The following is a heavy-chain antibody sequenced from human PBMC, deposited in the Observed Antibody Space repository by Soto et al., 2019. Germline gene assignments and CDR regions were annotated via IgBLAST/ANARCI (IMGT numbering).Heavy chain of an antibody. CDR2: IYPGGSDT. D-gene: IGHD1-26*01. CDR3: ARSGRNAYYNMDV. Sequence: GESLKISCKGSGYSFTTFWIGRVRQMPGKGLEWMGVIYPGGSDTRYSPSFQGQVTMSVDKSISTAYLQWSFLKASDTATYYCARSGRNAYYNMDVWGQGTTVTVSS. V-gene: IGHV5-51*01. J-gene: IGHJ6*02. CDR1: GYSFTTFW.